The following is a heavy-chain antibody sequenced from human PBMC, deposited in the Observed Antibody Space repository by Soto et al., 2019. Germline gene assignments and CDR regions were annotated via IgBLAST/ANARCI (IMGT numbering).Heavy chain of an antibody. Sequence: QVQLVESGGGVVQPGRSLRLSCAASGFTFSSYGMHWVRQAPGKGLEWVAVISYDGSNKYYADSVKGRFTISRDNSKNTLYLQMNSLRAEDTAVYYCAKDMLAAGYSSCWTWGLDYWGQGTLVTVSS. V-gene: IGHV3-30*18. J-gene: IGHJ4*02. CDR3: AKDMLAAGYSSCWTWGLDY. CDR2: ISYDGSNK. CDR1: GFTFSSYG. D-gene: IGHD6-19*01.